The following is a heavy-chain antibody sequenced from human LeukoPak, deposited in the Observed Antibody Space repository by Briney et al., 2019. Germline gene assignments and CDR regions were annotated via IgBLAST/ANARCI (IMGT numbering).Heavy chain of an antibody. Sequence: GGSLRLSCAASGFTFSNAWMSWVRQAPGKGLEWMANIKPDGSQKYYVDSVKGRFTISRDNAKNSLYLQVDSLTAEDTAIYYCARDRDSNWYPYHDYWGQGVLVTVSS. D-gene: IGHD6-13*01. CDR3: ARDRDSNWYPYHDY. CDR1: GFTFSNAW. CDR2: IKPDGSQK. J-gene: IGHJ4*02. V-gene: IGHV3-7*03.